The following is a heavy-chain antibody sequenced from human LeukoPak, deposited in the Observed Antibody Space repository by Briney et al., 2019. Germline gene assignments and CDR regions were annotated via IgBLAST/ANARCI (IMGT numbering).Heavy chain of an antibody. D-gene: IGHD5-12*01. J-gene: IGHJ4*02. V-gene: IGHV3-23*01. CDR3: AKDPNSGYDWGQYYFDY. CDR2: ISGSGGST. Sequence: PGGSLRLSCAASGITFSGYAMSWVRQAPGKGLEWVSAISGSGGSTYYADSVKGRFTISRDNSKNTLYLQMNSLRAEDTAVYYCAKDPNSGYDWGQYYFDYWGQGTLVTVSS. CDR1: GITFSGYA.